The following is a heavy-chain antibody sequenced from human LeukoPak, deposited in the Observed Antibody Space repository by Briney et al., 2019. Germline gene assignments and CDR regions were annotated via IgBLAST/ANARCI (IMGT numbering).Heavy chain of an antibody. V-gene: IGHV3-23*01. CDR2: ISGSGGST. CDR3: AKSVVGATPNPYYFDY. Sequence: GGSLRLSCAAPGFTFSSYAMSWVRQAPGKGLEWVSAISGSGGSTYYADSVKGRFTISRDNSKNTLYLQMNSLRAEDTAVYYCAKSVVGATPNPYYFDYWGQGTLVTVSS. J-gene: IGHJ4*02. CDR1: GFTFSSYA. D-gene: IGHD1-26*01.